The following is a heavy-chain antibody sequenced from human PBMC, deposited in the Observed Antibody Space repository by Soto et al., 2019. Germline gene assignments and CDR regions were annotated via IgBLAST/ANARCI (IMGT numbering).Heavy chain of an antibody. D-gene: IGHD2-2*01. V-gene: IGHV4-59*01. J-gene: IGHJ4*02. CDR3: ARIQPGYRSSTSCFHFDY. CDR2: IYYSGST. CDR1: GGSISSYY. Sequence: SETLSLTCTVSGGSISSYYWSWIRQPPGKGLEWIGYIYYSGSTNYNPSLKSRVTISVDTSKNQFSLKLSSVTAADTAVYYCARIQPGYRSSTSCFHFDYWGQGTLVTVYS.